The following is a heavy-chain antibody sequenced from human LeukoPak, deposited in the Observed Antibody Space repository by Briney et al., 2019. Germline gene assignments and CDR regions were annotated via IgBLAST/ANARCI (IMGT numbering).Heavy chain of an antibody. CDR2: FSAYNGNT. J-gene: IGHJ5*02. D-gene: IGHD2-15*01. CDR3: ARSVVAATRFDP. Sequence: ASVKVSCKASGYTFTSYGISWVRQAPGQGLGWMGWFSAYNGNTNYAQKLQGRVTMTTDTSTSTAYMELRSLRSDDTAVYYCARSVVAATRFDPWGQGTLVTVSS. CDR1: GYTFTSYG. V-gene: IGHV1-18*01.